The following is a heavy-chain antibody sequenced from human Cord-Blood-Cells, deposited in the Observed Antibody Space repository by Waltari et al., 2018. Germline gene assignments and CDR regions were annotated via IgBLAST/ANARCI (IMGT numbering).Heavy chain of an antibody. V-gene: IGHV1-18*01. D-gene: IGHD2-2*01. CDR2: ISAYNGNT. CDR3: ARSCSSTSCYYYYYYGMDV. Sequence: QVQLVQSGAEVKKPGASVKVSCKASGYTFTSYGISWVRQAPGHGLEWMGWISAYNGNTNYAQKLQGRVTMTTDTSTSTAYMELRSLRSDDTAMYYCARSCSSTSCYYYYYYGMDVWGQGTTVTVSS. J-gene: IGHJ6*02. CDR1: GYTFTSYG.